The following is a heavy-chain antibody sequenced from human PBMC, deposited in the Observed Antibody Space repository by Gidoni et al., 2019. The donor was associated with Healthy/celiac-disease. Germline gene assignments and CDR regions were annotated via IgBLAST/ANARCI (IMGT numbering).Heavy chain of an antibody. V-gene: IGHV4-31*03. CDR1: GGSISSGGYY. J-gene: IGHJ6*02. Sequence: QVQLQESGPGLVKPSQTLSLTCTVPGGSISSGGYYWSWIRQHPGKGLEWIGYIYYSGSTYYNPSLKSRVTISVDTSKNQFSLKLSSVTAADTAVYYCARSYYDFWSGYGGGVYGMDVWGQGTTVTVSS. CDR3: ARSYYDFWSGYGGGVYGMDV. D-gene: IGHD3-3*01. CDR2: IYYSGST.